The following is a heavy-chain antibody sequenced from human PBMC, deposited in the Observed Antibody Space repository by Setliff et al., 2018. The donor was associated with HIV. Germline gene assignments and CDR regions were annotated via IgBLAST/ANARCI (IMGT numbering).Heavy chain of an antibody. CDR2: INPNSGGT. CDR1: GYTFTTYG. D-gene: IGHD3-16*01. J-gene: IGHJ3*01. Sequence: EASVKVSCKASGYTFTTYGITWVRQAPGQGLEWMGWINPNSGGTNCAQKFQGRVTMTRDTSISTAYMELSRLRSDDTAVYYCARDDGGYNYAEAFDVWGQGTMVTVSS. V-gene: IGHV1-2*02. CDR3: ARDDGGYNYAEAFDV.